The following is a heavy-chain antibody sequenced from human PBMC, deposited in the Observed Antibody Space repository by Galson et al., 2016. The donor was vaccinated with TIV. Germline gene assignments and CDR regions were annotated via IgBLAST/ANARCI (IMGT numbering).Heavy chain of an antibody. CDR1: GYNFTDYF. Sequence: VKVSCKVSGYNFTDYFLHWMQQAPGKSFEWMGHVDPEDGQTKYAPKFQGRITITADTSTDTAYMELTSPRSEDTAIYFCTTVRLRGSGGMDVWGQGTTVIVSS. D-gene: IGHD2-8*01. CDR3: TTVRLRGSGGMDV. J-gene: IGHJ6*02. CDR2: VDPEDGQT. V-gene: IGHV1-69-2*01.